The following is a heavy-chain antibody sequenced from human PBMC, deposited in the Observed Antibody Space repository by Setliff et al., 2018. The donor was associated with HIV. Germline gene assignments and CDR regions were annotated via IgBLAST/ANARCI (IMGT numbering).Heavy chain of an antibody. CDR1: GGSISSYY. J-gene: IGHJ4*02. CDR3: AREIYGGNSRPFDY. V-gene: IGHV4-59*01. CDR2: IYYNGNT. D-gene: IGHD4-17*01. Sequence: PSETLSLTCTVSGGSISSYYWSWIRQPPGKGLEWIGYIYYNGNTNYNPSLKSRVTISVDTSKNQLSLKLSSVTAADTAVYYCAREIYGGNSRPFDYWGQGILVTVSS.